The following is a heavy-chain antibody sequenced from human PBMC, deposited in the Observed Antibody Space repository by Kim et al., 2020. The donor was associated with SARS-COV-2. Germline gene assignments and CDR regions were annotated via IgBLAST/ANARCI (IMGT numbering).Heavy chain of an antibody. V-gene: IGHV4-34*01. J-gene: IGHJ4*02. D-gene: IGHD5-12*01. CDR2: INQSGST. CDR3: ARDEWLGARRTDY. CDR1: GGSFNAYF. Sequence: ETLSLTCAVYGGSFNAYFWGWIRQSPGKGLEWIGEINQSGSTTYNPSLKGRVSMSLDKSKNQLSLKLSSVTAADTATYYCARDEWLGARRTDYWGQGTLVTVSS.